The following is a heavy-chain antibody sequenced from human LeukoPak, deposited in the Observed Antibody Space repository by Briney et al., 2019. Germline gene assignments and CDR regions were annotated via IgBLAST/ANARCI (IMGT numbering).Heavy chain of an antibody. CDR2: ISYDGSNK. V-gene: IGHV3-30-3*01. J-gene: IGHJ4*02. D-gene: IGHD2-8*01. CDR1: GFTLFSYW. Sequence: GGSLRLSCAASGFTLFSYWMHWVRQAPGKGLEWVAVISYDGSNKYYAGSVKGRFTISRDNSKNTLYLQMNSLRAEDTAVYYCAREYAYWGQGTLVTVSS. CDR3: AREYAY.